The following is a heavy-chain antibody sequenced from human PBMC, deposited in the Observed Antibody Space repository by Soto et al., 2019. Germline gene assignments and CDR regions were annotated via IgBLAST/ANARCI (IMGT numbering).Heavy chain of an antibody. CDR2: ISPSSGYT. J-gene: IGHJ4*02. Sequence: QVQVVQSEGQVKQPGASVKVSCKASGYTFTDYGFCWVRQVPGQGLEWMGYISPSSGYTTYAPNLQERVIITTDRSTTTVYMELRSLTSDDTAFYYCAREMWTRSGPQNFFDYWGQGALVTVSS. CDR3: AREMWTRSGPQNFFDY. V-gene: IGHV1-18*01. CDR1: GYTFTDYG. D-gene: IGHD6-25*01.